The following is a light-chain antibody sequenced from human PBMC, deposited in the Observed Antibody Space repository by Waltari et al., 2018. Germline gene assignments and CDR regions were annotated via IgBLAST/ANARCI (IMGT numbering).Light chain of an antibody. CDR3: QQYDNLPLT. J-gene: IGKJ4*01. Sequence: DIQMTQSPSSLSASVGHRVTITCQASQGISNNLNWYQQKPGKAPKLLIYDVSNLERGVPSRFSGSGSGTDFTFTISSLQPEDIETYYCQQYDNLPLTFGGGTRWRSN. CDR1: QGISNN. V-gene: IGKV1-33*01. CDR2: DVS.